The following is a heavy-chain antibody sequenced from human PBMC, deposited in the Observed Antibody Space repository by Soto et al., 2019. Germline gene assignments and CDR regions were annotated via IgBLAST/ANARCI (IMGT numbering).Heavy chain of an antibody. J-gene: IGHJ4*02. D-gene: IGHD3-22*01. V-gene: IGHV4-4*07. CDR3: VREGDYSDSNGFPLFDY. CDR2: IFDSGYT. CDR1: GGSMSNYY. Sequence: QVQLQESGPGLVKPSETLSLTCTVSGGSMSNYYWSWIRQPAGKGLEWIGRIFDSGYTNYNPSLQSRVILSVDTSKSQFSLKLSSVTAADTAVYYCVREGDYSDSNGFPLFDYWGQGTLVTVSS.